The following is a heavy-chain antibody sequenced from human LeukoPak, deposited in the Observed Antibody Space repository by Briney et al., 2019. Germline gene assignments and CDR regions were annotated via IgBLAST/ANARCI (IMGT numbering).Heavy chain of an antibody. Sequence: SETLSLTCAVYGGSFSGYYWSWIRQPPGKGLEWIGEINHSGSTNYNPSLKSRVTISVDTSKNQFSLKLSSVTAADTAVYYCARVRYSSDVDYRGQGTLVTVSS. V-gene: IGHV4-34*01. CDR3: ARVRYSSDVDY. CDR2: INHSGST. J-gene: IGHJ4*02. D-gene: IGHD6-25*01. CDR1: GGSFSGYY.